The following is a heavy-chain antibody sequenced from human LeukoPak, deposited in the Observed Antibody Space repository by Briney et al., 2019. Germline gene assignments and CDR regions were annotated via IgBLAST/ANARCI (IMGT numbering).Heavy chain of an antibody. J-gene: IGHJ6*02. CDR3: AKDMGYDSSGPPWVTYGMDV. CDR2: ISWDGGST. V-gene: IGHV3-43*01. Sequence: PGGSLRLSRAASGFTFDDYTMHWVRQAPGKGLEWVSLISWDGGSTYYADSVKGRFTISRDNSKNSLYLQMNSLRTEDTALYYCAKDMGYDSSGPPWVTYGMDVWGQGTTVTVSS. CDR1: GFTFDDYT. D-gene: IGHD3-22*01.